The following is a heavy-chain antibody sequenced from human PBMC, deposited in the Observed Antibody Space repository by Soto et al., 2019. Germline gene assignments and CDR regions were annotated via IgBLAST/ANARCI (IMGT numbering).Heavy chain of an antibody. V-gene: IGHV4-34*01. CDR3: ARESHDILTGPPWVWYFDL. J-gene: IGHJ2*01. Sequence: QVQLQQWGAGPLRPLETLSLTCGVSGGSFSGYYWAWIRQSPGKGLEWIGEINDRGSITYNPSLKSRVSISVDTSKNHYSLNLRSVTAAETAVYYCARESHDILTGPPWVWYFDLWGRGTLVTVSS. CDR1: GGSFSGYY. D-gene: IGHD3-9*01. CDR2: INDRGSI.